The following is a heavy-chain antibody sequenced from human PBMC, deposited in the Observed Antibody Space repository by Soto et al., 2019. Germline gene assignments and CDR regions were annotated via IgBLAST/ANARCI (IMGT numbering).Heavy chain of an antibody. J-gene: IGHJ4*02. V-gene: IGHV3-23*01. Sequence: EVQLLESGGGLVQPGGSLRLSCAASGFTFSSYAMSWVRQAPGKGLEWVSAISGSGGSTYYADSVKGRFTISRDNSKNTLYLQMNSLIAEDTAVYYCANWYSSGWYYFDYGGQGTLVTVSS. D-gene: IGHD6-19*01. CDR1: GFTFSSYA. CDR2: ISGSGGST. CDR3: ANWYSSGWYYFDY.